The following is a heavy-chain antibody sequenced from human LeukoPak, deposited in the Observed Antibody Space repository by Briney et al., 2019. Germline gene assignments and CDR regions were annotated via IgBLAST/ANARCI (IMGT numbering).Heavy chain of an antibody. CDR2: IHTTGST. J-gene: IGHJ4*02. CDR1: VGFTTYDY. Sequence: SETLSLTCNVSVGFTTYDYWNWIRQPAGKAPEWIGRIHTTGSTNYNPSLKSRLTMSLDKSKNQFSLKVTSMTAADTALYYCARGGGNRPFDSWGQGILVTVSS. V-gene: IGHV4-4*07. D-gene: IGHD4-23*01. CDR3: ARGGGNRPFDS.